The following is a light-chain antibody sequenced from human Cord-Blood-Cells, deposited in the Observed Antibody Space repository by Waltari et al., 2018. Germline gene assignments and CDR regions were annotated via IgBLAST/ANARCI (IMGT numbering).Light chain of an antibody. CDR2: RNN. J-gene: IGLJ1*01. CDR1: NTNIGSTY. V-gene: IGLV1-47*01. CDR3: AAWDDSLSGYV. Sequence: QSVLTHPPSPSGTPGRRVTISCSGANTNIGSTYVYWYQQLPGTAPKLLIYRNNQRPSGVPDRFSGSKSGTSASLAISGLRSEDEADYYCAAWDDSLSGYVFGTGTKVTVL.